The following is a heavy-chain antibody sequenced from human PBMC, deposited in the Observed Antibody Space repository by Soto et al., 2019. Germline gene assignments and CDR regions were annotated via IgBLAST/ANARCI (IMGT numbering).Heavy chain of an antibody. J-gene: IGHJ6*02. Sequence: SVKVSCKASGGTFSSYTISWVRQAPGQGLEWMGRIIAILGIANYAQKFQGRVTITRDKSASTAYMELSSLRSEDTAVYYCAREYCTNGVCFYYYGMDVWGQGTTVTVSS. CDR1: GGTFSSYT. V-gene: IGHV1-69*04. D-gene: IGHD2-8*01. CDR2: IIAILGIA. CDR3: AREYCTNGVCFYYYGMDV.